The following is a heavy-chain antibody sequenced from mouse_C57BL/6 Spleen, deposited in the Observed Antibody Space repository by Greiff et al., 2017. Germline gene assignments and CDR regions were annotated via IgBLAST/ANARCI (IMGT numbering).Heavy chain of an antibody. V-gene: IGHV5-4*01. Sequence: EVQLVESGGGLVKPGGSLKLSCAASGFTFSSYAMSWVRQTPEKRLEWVATISDGGSYTYYPDNVKGRFTISRDNAKNNLYLQLSHLKSEDTAMYYCARDPDAYDSSYFDYWGQGTTLTVSS. D-gene: IGHD1-1*01. CDR1: GFTFSSYA. CDR2: ISDGGSYT. J-gene: IGHJ2*01. CDR3: ARDPDAYDSSYFDY.